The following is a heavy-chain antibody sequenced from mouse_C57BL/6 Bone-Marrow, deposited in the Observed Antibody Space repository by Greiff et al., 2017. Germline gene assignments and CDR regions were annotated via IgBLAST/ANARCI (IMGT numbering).Heavy chain of an antibody. CDR1: GYAFSSSW. CDR3: ASSLRLRRLDY. CDR2: IYPGDGDT. Sequence: QVQLQQSGPELVKPGASVKISCKASGYAFSSSWMNWVKQRPGKGLEWIGRIYPGDGDTNYNGKFKGKATLTADKSSSTAYMQLSSLTSEDSAVYFFASSLRLRRLDYWGQGTTLTVSS. J-gene: IGHJ2*01. V-gene: IGHV1-82*01. D-gene: IGHD2-2*01.